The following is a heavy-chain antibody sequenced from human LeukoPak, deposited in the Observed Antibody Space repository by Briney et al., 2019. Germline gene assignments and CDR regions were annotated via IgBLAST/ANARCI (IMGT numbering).Heavy chain of an antibody. J-gene: IGHJ4*02. Sequence: GALRLSCAASGFTFSSYGMSWVRQAPGKGLEWVSGSNWNGDSTGYADSVKGRFTISRDNAKKSLYLQMNSLRAEDTALYYCARAQTYGDYRLLLDYWGQGTLVTVSS. V-gene: IGHV3-20*04. CDR2: SNWNGDST. D-gene: IGHD4-17*01. CDR1: GFTFSSYG. CDR3: ARAQTYGDYRLLLDY.